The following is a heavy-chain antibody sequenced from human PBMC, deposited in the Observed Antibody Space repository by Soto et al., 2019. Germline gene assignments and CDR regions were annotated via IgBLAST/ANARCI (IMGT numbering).Heavy chain of an antibody. CDR3: ARPRDSGDYWGS. CDR1: GYSFTRYW. Sequence: LGESLKISCEGSGYSFTRYWIGWVRQMPGRGLEWMGIIYPGDSDTRYSPSFQGQVTISADKSISTAYLQWNSLKAPDTAMYYCARPRDSGDYWGSWGQGTLVTVS. D-gene: IGHD3-22*01. V-gene: IGHV5-51*01. J-gene: IGHJ5*02. CDR2: IYPGDSDT.